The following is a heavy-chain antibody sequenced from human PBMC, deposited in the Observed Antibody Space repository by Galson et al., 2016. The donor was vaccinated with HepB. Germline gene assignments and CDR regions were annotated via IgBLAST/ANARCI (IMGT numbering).Heavy chain of an antibody. CDR3: ARRGNYIPVDAFGL. J-gene: IGHJ3*01. Sequence: SETLSLTCTVSGGSISSSGYYWVWIRQSPGKRLEWIGSIYKNGETYYNPSLESRVTISIDTSKSHFSLKLNSVTPTDTAVYYCARRGNYIPVDAFGLWGQGTMVTVSS. D-gene: IGHD1-7*01. V-gene: IGHV4-39*02. CDR1: GGSISSSGYY. CDR2: IYKNGET.